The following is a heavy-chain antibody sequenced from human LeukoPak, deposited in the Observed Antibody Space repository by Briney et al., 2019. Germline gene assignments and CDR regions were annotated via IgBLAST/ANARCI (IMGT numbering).Heavy chain of an antibody. CDR3: ARGDGATGTTQDVAFDY. Sequence: ASVKVSCKTSGYTFPAYGITWVRQAPGQGLEGMGWISPYNGNTNSAQKLQGRVTLTTDTSTSTAYMELRSLTSDDTAIYYCARGDGATGTTQDVAFDYWGQGTLVTVSS. CDR1: GYTFPAYG. D-gene: IGHD1-1*01. J-gene: IGHJ4*02. CDR2: ISPYNGNT. V-gene: IGHV1-18*01.